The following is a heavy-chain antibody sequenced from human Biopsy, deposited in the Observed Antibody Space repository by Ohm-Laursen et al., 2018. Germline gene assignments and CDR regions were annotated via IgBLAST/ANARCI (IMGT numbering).Heavy chain of an antibody. CDR1: GFTFGDYY. J-gene: IGHJ4*02. CDR3: ATDGAGRYNEN. Sequence: SLRLSCAASGFTFGDYYMSWIRQAPGKGLEWLSYISGSGVTKMYADSVKGRFTVSRDNAKNSLYLEMNNLTVEDTAVYYFATDGAGRYNENWGQGTLVSVSS. D-gene: IGHD3-10*01. CDR2: ISGSGVTK. V-gene: IGHV3-11*01.